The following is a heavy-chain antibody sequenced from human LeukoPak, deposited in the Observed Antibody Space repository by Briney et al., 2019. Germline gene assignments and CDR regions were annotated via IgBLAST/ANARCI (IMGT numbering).Heavy chain of an antibody. Sequence: SETLSLTCAVYGGSFSGYYWSWIRQPPGKGLEWIGEINHSGSTNYNPSLKSRVTISLDTSKNQFSLMLSSVTPAVTAVYYCARGTTELLWFGELSDYYGMDVWGQGTTVTVSS. J-gene: IGHJ6*02. CDR3: ARGTTELLWFGELSDYYGMDV. CDR2: INHSGST. CDR1: GGSFSGYY. D-gene: IGHD3-10*01. V-gene: IGHV4-34*01.